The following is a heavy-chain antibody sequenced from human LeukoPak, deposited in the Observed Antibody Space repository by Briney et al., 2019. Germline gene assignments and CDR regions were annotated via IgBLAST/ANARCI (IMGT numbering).Heavy chain of an antibody. D-gene: IGHD6-19*01. CDR3: ATDGRSSGWYGFDY. V-gene: IGHV3-15*01. Sequence: PGGSLRLSCAASGFTFSSYSMSWVRQAPGKGLEWVGRIKSKTDGGTTDYAAPVKGRFTISRDDSKNTLYLQMNSLRAEDTAVYYCATDGRSSGWYGFDYWGQGILVTVSS. J-gene: IGHJ4*02. CDR2: IKSKTDGGTT. CDR1: GFTFSSYS.